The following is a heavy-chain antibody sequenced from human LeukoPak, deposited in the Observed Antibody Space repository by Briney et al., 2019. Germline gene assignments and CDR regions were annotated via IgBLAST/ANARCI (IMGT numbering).Heavy chain of an antibody. CDR3: ARGAGYGDLGSYYYGMDV. CDR1: GGSISSYY. J-gene: IGHJ6*02. D-gene: IGHD4-17*01. CDR2: IYYSGST. V-gene: IGHV4-59*01. Sequence: SETLSLTCTVSGGSISSYYWSWIRQPPGKGLEWIGYIYYSGSTNCNPSLKSRVTISVDTSKNQFSLKLSSVTAADTAVYYCARGAGYGDLGSYYYGMDVWGQGTTVTVSS.